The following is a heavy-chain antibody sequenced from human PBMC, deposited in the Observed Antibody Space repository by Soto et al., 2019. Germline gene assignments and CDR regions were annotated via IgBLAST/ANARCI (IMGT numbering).Heavy chain of an antibody. V-gene: IGHV5-51*01. CDR2: IYPGDSDT. Sequence: PGESLKISCKGSGYSFTSYWIGWVRQMPGKGLEWMGIIYPGDSDTRYSPSFQGQVTISADKSISTAYLQWSSLKASDTAMYYCARLFGGRGHYSPFDYWGQGTLVTGSS. J-gene: IGHJ4*02. CDR3: ARLFGGRGHYSPFDY. CDR1: GYSFTSYW. D-gene: IGHD3-3*01.